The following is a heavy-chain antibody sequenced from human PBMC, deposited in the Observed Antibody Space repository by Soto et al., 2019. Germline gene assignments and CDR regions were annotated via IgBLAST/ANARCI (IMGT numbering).Heavy chain of an antibody. V-gene: IGHV4-59*13. CDR3: TRHGMTTGDT. CDR1: GGSTSGYY. CDR2: IDYSGST. J-gene: IGHJ4*02. D-gene: IGHD2-21*02. Sequence: SETLSLTCSVSGGSTSGYYWTWIRQPPVKGLEWIGNIDYSGSTNYRPSRKSRVPISMDTTENRISLKLDSVTAADAGVYYCTRHGMTTGDTWGPGTLVTVSS.